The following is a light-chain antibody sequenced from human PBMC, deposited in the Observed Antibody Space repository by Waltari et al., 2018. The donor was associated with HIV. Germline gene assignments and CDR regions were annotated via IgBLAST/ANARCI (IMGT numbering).Light chain of an antibody. Sequence: QSALPQPRSVSGSPGQSVTIPCTGTSSDVGGYDYVPWYQQHPGEAPKLIIYDVSKRPSGVPDRFSGSKSGNTASLTISGLQAEDEADYYCCSYAGSDTFVLFGGGTKVTVL. V-gene: IGLV2-11*01. J-gene: IGLJ2*01. CDR1: SSDVGGYDY. CDR3: CSYAGSDTFVL. CDR2: DVS.